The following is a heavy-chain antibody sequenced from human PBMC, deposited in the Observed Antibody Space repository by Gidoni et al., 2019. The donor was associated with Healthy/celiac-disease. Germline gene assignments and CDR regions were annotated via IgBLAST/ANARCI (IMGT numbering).Heavy chain of an antibody. J-gene: IGHJ6*02. Sequence: EVQLVESGGGLVQPGGSLRLSCAASGFTFSSYSMNWVRQAPGKGLEWVSYIRSSSSTIYYADAVKGRFTISRDNAKNSLYLQMNSLRDEDTAVYYCARDGRYYDSSGYSYYYYYYGMDVWGQGTTVTVSS. D-gene: IGHD3-22*01. CDR2: IRSSSSTI. V-gene: IGHV3-48*02. CDR1: GFTFSSYS. CDR3: ARDGRYYDSSGYSYYYYYYGMDV.